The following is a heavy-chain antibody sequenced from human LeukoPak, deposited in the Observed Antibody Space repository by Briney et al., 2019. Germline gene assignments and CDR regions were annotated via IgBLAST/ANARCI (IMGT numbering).Heavy chain of an antibody. V-gene: IGHV3-21*01. J-gene: IGHJ4*02. CDR1: GFTFNAYT. D-gene: IGHD2-8*01. CDR2: IGDSGNHI. CDR3: ARDFGVIASTGGIDY. Sequence: GGSLRLSCAASGFTFNAYTMKWVRQAPGKGLEWVSSIGDSGNHIFYADSVKGRFTTSRDNAKNSLYLQMNSLRAEDTAVYYCARDFGVIASTGGIDYWGQGTLVTVSS.